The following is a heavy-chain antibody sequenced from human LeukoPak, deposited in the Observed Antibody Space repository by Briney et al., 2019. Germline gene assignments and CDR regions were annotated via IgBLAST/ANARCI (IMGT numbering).Heavy chain of an antibody. J-gene: IGHJ1*01. CDR1: GYTFTSYD. V-gene: IGHV1-8*01. Sequence: GASVKVSCKASGYTFTSYDINWVRQATGQGLEWMGWMNPNSGNTGYAQKFQGRVTMTRNTSISTAYMELSSLRSEGTAVYYCARGYYDSSGYTDFQHWGQGTLVTVSS. CDR2: MNPNSGNT. D-gene: IGHD3-22*01. CDR3: ARGYYDSSGYTDFQH.